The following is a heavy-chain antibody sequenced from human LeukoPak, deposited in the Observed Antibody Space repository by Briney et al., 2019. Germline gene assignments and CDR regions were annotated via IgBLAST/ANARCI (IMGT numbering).Heavy chain of an antibody. CDR3: ARELIAAAGTGVVDV. CDR1: GFTFSSYW. J-gene: IGHJ6*02. Sequence: GGSLRPSCAASGFTFSSYWMSWVRQAPGKGLEWVANIKQDGSEKYYVDSVKGRFTISRDNAKNSLYLQMNSLRAEDTAVYYCARELIAAAGTGVVDVWGQGTTVTVSS. D-gene: IGHD6-13*01. CDR2: IKQDGSEK. V-gene: IGHV3-7*01.